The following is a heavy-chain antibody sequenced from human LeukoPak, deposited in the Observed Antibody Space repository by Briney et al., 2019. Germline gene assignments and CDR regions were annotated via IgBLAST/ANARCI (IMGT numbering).Heavy chain of an antibody. CDR1: GFTFSSYA. J-gene: IGHJ4*02. CDR3: AKNPITPYFDY. V-gene: IGHV3-23*01. CDR2: ISGSGGST. Sequence: GGSLRPSCAASGFTFSSYAMSWVRQAPGKGLEWVPAISGSGGSTYYADSVKGRFTISRDNSKNTLCLQMNSLRAEDTAVYYCAKNPITPYFDYWGQGTLVTVSS.